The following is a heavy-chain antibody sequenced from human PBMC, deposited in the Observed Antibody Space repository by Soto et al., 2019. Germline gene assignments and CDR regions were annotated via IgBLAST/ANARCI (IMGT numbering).Heavy chain of an antibody. D-gene: IGHD3-9*01. CDR3: ARDLVADYDILTGYYNY. CDR1: GYTFTSYG. Sequence: ASVKVSCKASGYTFTSYGISWVRQAPGQGLEWMGWISAYNGNTNYAQKLQGRVTMTTDTSTSTAYMELRSLRSDDTAVYYCARDLVADYDILTGYYNYWGQGTLVTVSS. J-gene: IGHJ4*02. V-gene: IGHV1-18*01. CDR2: ISAYNGNT.